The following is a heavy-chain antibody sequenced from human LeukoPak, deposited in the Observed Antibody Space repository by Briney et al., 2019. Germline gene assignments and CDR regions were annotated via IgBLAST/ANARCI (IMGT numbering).Heavy chain of an antibody. D-gene: IGHD3-16*02. Sequence: ASVKVSCKASGYTFTGYYMHSVRQAPGQGLEWMGWINPNSGGTNYAQKVQGRVTMTRDTSISTAYMELSRLRSDDTAVYYCARVGYYDYVWGSYRYYYFDYWGQGTLVTVSS. CDR2: INPNSGGT. V-gene: IGHV1-2*02. CDR1: GYTFTGYY. J-gene: IGHJ4*02. CDR3: ARVGYYDYVWGSYRYYYFDY.